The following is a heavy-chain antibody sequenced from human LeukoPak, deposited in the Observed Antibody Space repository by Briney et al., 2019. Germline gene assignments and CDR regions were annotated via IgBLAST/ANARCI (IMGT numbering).Heavy chain of an antibody. CDR2: IEQDGSEK. CDR1: GFSFHSYW. Sequence: GGSLRLSCAASGFSFHSYWMTWVRQAPGKGLEWVANIEQDGSEKNYVDSVKGRFTISRDNAKSSLFLRMNSLRVEDTAVYYCARGDHYFDYWGQGTLVTVSS. CDR3: ARGDHYFDY. J-gene: IGHJ4*02. V-gene: IGHV3-7*04.